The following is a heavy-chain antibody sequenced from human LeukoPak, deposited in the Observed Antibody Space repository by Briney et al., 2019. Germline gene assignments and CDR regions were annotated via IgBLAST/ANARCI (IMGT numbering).Heavy chain of an antibody. CDR1: GYTFTSYG. CDR2: ISAYNGNT. D-gene: IGHD2-21*01. J-gene: IGHJ5*02. V-gene: IGHV1-18*01. CDR3: ARVNVLLRCCGVNGWFDP. Sequence: ASVKVSCKASGYTFTSYGISWVRQDLGQGLEWMGWISAYNGNTNYAQKLQGRVTMTTDTSTSTASLDLGSLSSDDTAVYYCARVNVLLRCCGVNGWFDPWGQGTLVTVSS.